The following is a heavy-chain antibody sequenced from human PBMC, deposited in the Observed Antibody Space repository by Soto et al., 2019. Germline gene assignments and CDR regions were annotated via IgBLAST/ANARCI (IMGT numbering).Heavy chain of an antibody. J-gene: IGHJ6*02. CDR3: ARRGYGMDV. CDR2: ISYDGSNK. Sequence: VQLVESGGGLVQPGGSLRLSCAASGFTFSSYPMHWVRQAPGKGLEWVAVISYDGSNKYYADSVKGRFTISRDNSKNTLYLQMNSLRAEDTAGYYCARRGYGMDVWGQGTTVTVS. V-gene: IGHV3-30-3*01. CDR1: GFTFSSYP.